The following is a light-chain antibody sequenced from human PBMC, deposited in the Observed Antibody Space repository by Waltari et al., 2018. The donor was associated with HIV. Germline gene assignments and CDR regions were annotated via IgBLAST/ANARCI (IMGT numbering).Light chain of an antibody. Sequence: AVTQPASVSGLPGQSTTISCTGADSDFGLYTFVSWYQQHSGKPPKLILYDVDSRASGVSDRFSGSMSGNTASLTISGLRTEDEAHYYCASFTGDNTVMFGGGTEVTVL. CDR3: ASFTGDNTVM. J-gene: IGLJ3*02. V-gene: IGLV2-14*03. CDR2: DVD. CDR1: DSDFGLYTF.